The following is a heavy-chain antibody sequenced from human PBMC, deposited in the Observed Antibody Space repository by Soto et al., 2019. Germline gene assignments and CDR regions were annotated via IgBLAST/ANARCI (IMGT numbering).Heavy chain of an antibody. J-gene: IGHJ4*02. CDR2: IYYSGST. V-gene: IGHV4-59*01. CDR1: GGSISSYY. Sequence: SETLSLTCTVSGGSISSYYWSWIRQPPGKGLEWIGYIYYSGSTNYNTSLKSRVTISVDTSKNQFSLKLSSVTAADTAVYYCARAGIAAAGFDYWGQGTLVTVS. D-gene: IGHD6-13*01. CDR3: ARAGIAAAGFDY.